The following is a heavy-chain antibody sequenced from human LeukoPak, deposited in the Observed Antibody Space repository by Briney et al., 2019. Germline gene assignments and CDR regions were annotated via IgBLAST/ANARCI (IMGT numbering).Heavy chain of an antibody. V-gene: IGHV3-64D*09. CDR2: ISSNGGGT. CDR3: VKGVQWESKLSFDY. Sequence: GGSLRLSCSASGFTFSSYTMHWVRQAPGKGLEYVSAISSNGGGTSYADSVKGRFTISRDNSKNTLYLQMSSLRAEDTAVYYCVKGVQWESKLSFDYWGQGTLVTVSS. D-gene: IGHD1-26*01. CDR1: GFTFSSYT. J-gene: IGHJ4*02.